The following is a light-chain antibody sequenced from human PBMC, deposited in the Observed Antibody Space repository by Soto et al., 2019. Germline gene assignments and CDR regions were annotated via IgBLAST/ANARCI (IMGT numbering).Light chain of an antibody. CDR3: AAWDDRLKTYV. CDR1: SSNIGSNP. CDR2: NND. J-gene: IGLJ1*01. Sequence: QSVLCQPPSTSGTPGQSVTISCSGSSSNIGSNPVNWYQQVPGAAPKLLIYNNDKRPSGVPDRFSGSKSGTSASLTSRGLQSEDEADYYCAAWDDRLKTYVFGTGTKLSVL. V-gene: IGLV1-44*01.